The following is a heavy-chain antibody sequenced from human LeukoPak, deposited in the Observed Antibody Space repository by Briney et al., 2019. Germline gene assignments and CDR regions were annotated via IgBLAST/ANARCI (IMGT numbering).Heavy chain of an antibody. CDR1: GFTFSSYS. V-gene: IGHV3-21*01. CDR3: ARSSSFNYYYYMDV. CDR2: ISSSSSYI. J-gene: IGHJ6*03. Sequence: GGSLRLSCAASGFTFSSYSMNWVRQAPGKGLEWVSSISSSSSYIYYADSVKGRFTISRDNAKNSRYLQMNSLRAEDTAVYYCARSSSFNYYYYMDVWGKGTTVTVSS. D-gene: IGHD6-13*01.